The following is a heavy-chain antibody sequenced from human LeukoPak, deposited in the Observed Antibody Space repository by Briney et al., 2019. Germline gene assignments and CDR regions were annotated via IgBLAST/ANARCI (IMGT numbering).Heavy chain of an antibody. D-gene: IGHD6-19*01. CDR3: ASLSSGWYYFDY. V-gene: IGHV1-24*01. CDR1: GYTLTELS. J-gene: IGHJ4*02. Sequence: ASVKVSCKVSGYTLTELSMHWVRQAPGKGLEWMGGFDPEDGETIYAQEFQGRVTMTEDTSTDTAYMELSSLRSEDTAVYYCASLSSGWYYFDYWGQGTLVTVSS. CDR2: FDPEDGET.